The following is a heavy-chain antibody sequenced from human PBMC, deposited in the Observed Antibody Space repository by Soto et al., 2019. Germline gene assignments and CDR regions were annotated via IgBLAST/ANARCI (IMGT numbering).Heavy chain of an antibody. CDR1: GGSISSYY. D-gene: IGHD3-3*01. CDR3: ARRGYDFWSGYSKKHYYYYYYMAV. Sequence: PSETLSLTCTVSGGSISSYYWSWIRQPPGKGLEWIGYIYYSGSTNYNPSLKSRVTISVDTSKNQFSLKLSSVTAADTAVYYCARRGYDFWSGYSKKHYYYYYYMAVWGKGTTVTVSS. J-gene: IGHJ6*03. V-gene: IGHV4-59*08. CDR2: IYYSGST.